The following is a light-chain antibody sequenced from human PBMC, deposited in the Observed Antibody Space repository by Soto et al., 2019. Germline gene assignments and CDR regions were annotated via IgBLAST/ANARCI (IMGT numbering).Light chain of an antibody. CDR3: QQYNNWPSWT. CDR2: GAS. J-gene: IGKJ1*01. CDR1: QSVSSN. V-gene: IGKV3-15*01. Sequence: TQSPGTLSSSPGERATLSCRASQSVSSNYLAWYQQKPGQAPRLLIYGASTRAAGIPARFSGSGSGTEFTLTISSLQSEDSAIYYCQQYNNWPSWTFGQGTKVDIK.